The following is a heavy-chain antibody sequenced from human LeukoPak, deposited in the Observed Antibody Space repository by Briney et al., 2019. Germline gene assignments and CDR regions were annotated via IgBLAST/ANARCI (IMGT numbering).Heavy chain of an antibody. D-gene: IGHD3-22*01. V-gene: IGHV4-34*01. CDR2: INHSGST. CDR3: ARLIVVVITQEYYFDY. J-gene: IGHJ4*02. CDR1: GGSFSGYC. Sequence: SETLSLTCAVYGGSFSGYCWSWIRQPPGKGLEWIGEINHSGSTNYNPSLKSRVTISVDTSKNQFSLKLSSVTAADTAVYYCARLIVVVITQEYYFDYWDQGTLVTVSS.